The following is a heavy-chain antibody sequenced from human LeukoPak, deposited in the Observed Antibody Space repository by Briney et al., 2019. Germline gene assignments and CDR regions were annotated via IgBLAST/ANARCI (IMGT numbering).Heavy chain of an antibody. D-gene: IGHD3-10*01. J-gene: IGHJ4*02. CDR2: INSDGSST. CDR3: ANVTVPNMIRGLVSPE. Sequence: GGSLRLSCAASGFTFSSYRMHWVRQAPGKGLVWVSRINSDGSSTSYADSVKGRFTISRDNAKNTLYLQMNSLRAEYTARYYFANVTVPNMIRGLVSPEWGEGTLVTL. V-gene: IGHV3-74*01. CDR1: GFTFSSYR.